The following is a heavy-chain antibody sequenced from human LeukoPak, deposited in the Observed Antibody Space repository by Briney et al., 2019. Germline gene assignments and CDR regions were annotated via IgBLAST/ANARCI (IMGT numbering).Heavy chain of an antibody. V-gene: IGHV4-39*01. CDR2: IYYSGTA. Sequence: PSETLSLTCTVSGGSISSSSYYWGYIRQPPGKGLEWIGSIYYSGTAYYNPSLRSRVTMSVDTSKNQFSLKLTSVTAADAAVYYCARKRASLYYYDSSGRFDYWGQGTLVTVSS. J-gene: IGHJ4*02. CDR1: GGSISSSSYY. CDR3: ARKRASLYYYDSSGRFDY. D-gene: IGHD3-22*01.